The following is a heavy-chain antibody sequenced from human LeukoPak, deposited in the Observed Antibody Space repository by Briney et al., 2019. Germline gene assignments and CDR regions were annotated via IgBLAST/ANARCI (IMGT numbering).Heavy chain of an antibody. J-gene: IGHJ4*02. Sequence: SETLSLTCTVSGGSISSSSYYWGWIRQPPGKGLGWIGSIYYSGSTYYNPSLKSRVTISVDTSKNQFSLKLSSVTAADTAVYYCARERGPSAYYDILTPIDYWGQGTLVTVSS. CDR1: GGSISSSSYY. D-gene: IGHD3-9*01. CDR3: ARERGPSAYYDILTPIDY. CDR2: IYYSGST. V-gene: IGHV4-39*07.